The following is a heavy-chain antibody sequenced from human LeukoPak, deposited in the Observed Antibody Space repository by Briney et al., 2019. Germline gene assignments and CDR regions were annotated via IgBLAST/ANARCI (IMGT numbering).Heavy chain of an antibody. CDR3: ARVVGDSSGYFPAYYYYGMDV. J-gene: IGHJ6*02. V-gene: IGHV4-4*07. CDR2: IYTSGST. Sequence: PSETLSLTCTVSGGSISSYYWSWIRQPAGKGLEWIGRIYTSGSTNYNPSLKSRVTMSVDTSKNQFSLKLSSVTAADTAVYYCARVVGDSSGYFPAYYYYGMDVWGQGTTVTDSS. CDR1: GGSISSYY. D-gene: IGHD3-22*01.